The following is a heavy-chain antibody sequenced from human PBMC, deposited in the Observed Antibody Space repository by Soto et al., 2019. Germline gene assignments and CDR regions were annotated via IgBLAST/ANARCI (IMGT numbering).Heavy chain of an antibody. D-gene: IGHD4-4*01. Sequence: PSETLSLTCTVSGGSISSYYWSWIRQPPGKGPEWIGCVYHSGTTNYNPSLESRVTISLDASKNQFSLKLNSVTAADTAMYYCASGGVYSNPPYYFDYWGQGTLVTVSS. CDR3: ASGGVYSNPPYYFDY. V-gene: IGHV4-59*01. CDR1: GGSISSYY. CDR2: VYHSGTT. J-gene: IGHJ4*02.